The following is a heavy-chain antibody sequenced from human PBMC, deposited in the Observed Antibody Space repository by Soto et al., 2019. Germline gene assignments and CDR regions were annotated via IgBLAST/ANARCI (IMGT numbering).Heavy chain of an antibody. Sequence: PSETLSRTCPVSGGSIRSCYWSWIRHPPGKGLELSGCIYYSGITNYNPSLKRRGTISVDTTQNQFSLKLSSVAAADTAVYYCARGVVAPTRAWFGPSGQGTLVTV. J-gene: IGHJ5*02. CDR1: GGSIRSCY. CDR2: IYYSGIT. V-gene: IGHV4-59*12. D-gene: IGHD2-15*01. CDR3: ARGVVAPTRAWFGP.